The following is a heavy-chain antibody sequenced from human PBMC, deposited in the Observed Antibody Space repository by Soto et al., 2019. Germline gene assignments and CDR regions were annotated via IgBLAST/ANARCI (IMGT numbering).Heavy chain of an antibody. Sequence: QVQLVESGGGVVQPGRSLRLSCAASGFTFSSYGMHWVRQAPGKGLEWVAVIWYDGSSKYYADSVKGRFTISRDNSKNTLYLQRNSLRAEDTAVYYCARDNSIGVATSAYGMDVWGQGTTVTVSS. CDR3: ARDNSIGVATSAYGMDV. CDR1: GFTFSSYG. V-gene: IGHV3-33*01. D-gene: IGHD5-12*01. CDR2: IWYDGSSK. J-gene: IGHJ6*02.